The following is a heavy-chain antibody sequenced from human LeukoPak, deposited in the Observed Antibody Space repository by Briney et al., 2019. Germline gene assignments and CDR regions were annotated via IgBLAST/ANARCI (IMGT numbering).Heavy chain of an antibody. CDR3: AKGYCSSTSCPFGY. CDR2: IRGSGGST. D-gene: IGHD2-2*01. Sequence: GGSLRLSCAASGFTFSSYAMSWVRQAPGKGLEWVSAIRGSGGSTYYADSVKGRFTISRDNSKNTLYLQMNSLRAEDTAVYYCAKGYCSSTSCPFGYWGQGTLVTVSS. V-gene: IGHV3-23*01. J-gene: IGHJ4*02. CDR1: GFTFSSYA.